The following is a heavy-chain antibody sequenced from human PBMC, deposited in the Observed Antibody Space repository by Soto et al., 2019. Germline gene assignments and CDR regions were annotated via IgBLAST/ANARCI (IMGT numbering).Heavy chain of an antibody. CDR2: IYYSGSA. D-gene: IGHD3-10*01. CDR1: GGSINNSSFY. V-gene: IGHV4-39*01. CDR3: ARRTLVRGIIPYYFDS. J-gene: IGHJ4*02. Sequence: QLQLQESGPGLVKPSETLSLTCTVSGGSINNSSFYWGWVRQPPGKRLEWIGSIYYSGSAYYNPSLKRRLTISVDTSKNQFSLNLSSVTAADTAVYFCARRTLVRGIIPYYFDSWGRGTLVTVSS.